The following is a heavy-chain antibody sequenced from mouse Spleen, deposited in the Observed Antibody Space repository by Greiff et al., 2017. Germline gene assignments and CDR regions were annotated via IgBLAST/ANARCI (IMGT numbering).Heavy chain of an antibody. Sequence: VQVVESGPGLVAPSQSLSITCTISGFSLTSYGVHWVRQPPGKGLEWLVVIWSDGSTTYNSALKSRLSISKDNSKSQVFLKMNSLQTDDTAIYYCARQGSDYDDAMDYWGQGTSVTVSS. J-gene: IGHJ4*01. CDR1: GFSLTSYG. CDR3: ARQGSDYDDAMDY. V-gene: IGHV2-6-1*01. D-gene: IGHD2-4*01. CDR2: IWSDGST.